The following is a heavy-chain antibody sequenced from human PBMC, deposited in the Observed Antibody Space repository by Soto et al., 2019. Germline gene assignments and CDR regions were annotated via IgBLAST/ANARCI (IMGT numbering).Heavy chain of an antibody. J-gene: IGHJ4*02. D-gene: IGHD3-22*01. CDR3: AGGGYRYYFDY. Sequence: PSVKVSCKASGGTFSSYAISWVRQAPGQGLEWMGGIIPIFGTANYAQKFQGRVTITADESTSTAYMELSSLRSEDTAVYYCAGGGYRYYFDYWGQGTLVTVSS. V-gene: IGHV1-69*13. CDR2: IIPIFGTA. CDR1: GGTFSSYA.